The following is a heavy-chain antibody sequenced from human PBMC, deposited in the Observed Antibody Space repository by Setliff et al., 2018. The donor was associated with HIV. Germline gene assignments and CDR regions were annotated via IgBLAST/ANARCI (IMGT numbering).Heavy chain of an antibody. CDR2: IIPIFGTT. J-gene: IGHJ6*03. V-gene: IGHV1-69*05. Sequence: GASVKVSCKASGGTFSSYSITWVRQAPGQSLEWVGGIIPIFGTTKYSQNFQDRVTFTRDTSATTAYMELSSLRSEDTAVYYCAKSTGTTPSLLYMDVWGKGTTVTVSS. CDR1: GGTFSSYS. CDR3: AKSTGTTPSLLYMDV. D-gene: IGHD1-1*01.